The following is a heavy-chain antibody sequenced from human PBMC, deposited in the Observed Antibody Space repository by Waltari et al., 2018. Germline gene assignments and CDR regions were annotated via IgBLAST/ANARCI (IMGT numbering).Heavy chain of an antibody. CDR1: GGTFSSYA. CDR2: IIPILGIA. Sequence: QVQLVQSGAEVKKPGSSVKVSCKASGGTFSSYAISWGRQAPGQGLEWMGGIIPILGIANYAQKFQGRVTITADESTSTAYMELSSLRSEDTAVYYCAREAAAAGFNYFDYWGQGTLVTVSS. J-gene: IGHJ4*02. V-gene: IGHV1-69*04. CDR3: AREAAAAGFNYFDY. D-gene: IGHD6-13*01.